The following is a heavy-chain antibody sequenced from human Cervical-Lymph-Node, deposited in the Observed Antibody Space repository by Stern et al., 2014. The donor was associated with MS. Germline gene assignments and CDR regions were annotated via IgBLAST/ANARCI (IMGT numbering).Heavy chain of an antibody. J-gene: IGHJ6*02. D-gene: IGHD3-16*01. V-gene: IGHV3-23*04. Sequence: VQLVESGGGLVQPGGSLRLSCTASGFTFTTHGMSWVRQGPGQGLEWVSVLSGSGTDPYYGDSVKGRFTISRDNSKNTLYLRMNSLRAEDTGVYFCAKESGSYDYYYFGMDVWGQGTTVIVSS. CDR3: AKESGSYDYYYFGMDV. CDR2: LSGSGTDP. CDR1: GFTFTTHG.